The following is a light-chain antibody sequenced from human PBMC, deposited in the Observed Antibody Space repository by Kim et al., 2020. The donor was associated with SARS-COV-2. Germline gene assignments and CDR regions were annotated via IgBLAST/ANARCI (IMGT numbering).Light chain of an antibody. CDR3: SSYSSSSTYV. J-gene: IGLJ1*01. CDR2: DVS. V-gene: IGLV2-14*04. Sequence: GQSITISSTGTCTDVGVYNYFSWYQQHPGKAPTLMIYDVSNRPSGVSNRFSCSKSGNTASLIISSLQAENEADYYCSSYSSSSTYVFGTGTKVTVL. CDR1: CTDVGVYNY.